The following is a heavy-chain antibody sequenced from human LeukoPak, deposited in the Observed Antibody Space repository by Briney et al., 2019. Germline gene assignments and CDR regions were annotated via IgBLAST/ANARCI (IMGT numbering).Heavy chain of an antibody. CDR3: TRVLNSNNWWGPFDI. D-gene: IGHD1-1*01. CDR1: GYTFGTSS. V-gene: IGHV1-18*01. Sequence: GVSVKVSCKAFGYTFGTSSITWVRQAPGQRLEWMGWISPNNGNTHYAQGVQGRVTMTTDTSRSTAYMELRSLRSDDTAVYYCTRVLNSNNWWGPFDIWGQGTMVTVSS. CDR2: ISPNNGNT. J-gene: IGHJ3*02.